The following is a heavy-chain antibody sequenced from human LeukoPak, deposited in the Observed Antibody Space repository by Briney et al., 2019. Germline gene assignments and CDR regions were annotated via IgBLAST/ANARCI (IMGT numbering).Heavy chain of an antibody. CDR1: GFTVSSNY. Sequence: PGGSLRLSCAASGFTVSSNYMNWVRQAPGKGLEWVSVIYSGGSTYYADSVKGRFTISRDNSKNTLYLQMNSLRAEDTAIYYCAKGGSGWYPGFDYWGQGILVTVSS. V-gene: IGHV3-53*01. CDR3: AKGGSGWYPGFDY. J-gene: IGHJ4*02. CDR2: IYSGGST. D-gene: IGHD6-19*01.